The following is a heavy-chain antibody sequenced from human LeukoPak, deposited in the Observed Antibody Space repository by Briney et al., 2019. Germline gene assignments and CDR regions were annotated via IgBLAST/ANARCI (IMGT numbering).Heavy chain of an antibody. CDR2: ISSRGDST. Sequence: GGSLRLSCAASGFIFSNYAMSWVRQVPGRGLEWVSTISSRGDSTYVADSVKGRFTISRDNSKNSLYLQMNTVRAEDTAGYYCVKGPRPDITVAHTVENWGQGTLVTVSS. CDR1: GFIFSNYA. J-gene: IGHJ4*02. V-gene: IGHV3-23*01. CDR3: VKGPRPDITVAHTVEN. D-gene: IGHD6-19*01.